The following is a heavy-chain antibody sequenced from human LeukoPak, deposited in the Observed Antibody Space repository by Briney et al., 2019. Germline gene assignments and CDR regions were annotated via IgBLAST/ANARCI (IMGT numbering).Heavy chain of an antibody. CDR1: GYTFTNYA. CDR3: ASEQHGRFDY. CDR2: INAGNGNT. D-gene: IGHD6-13*01. J-gene: IGHJ4*02. V-gene: IGHV1-3*01. Sequence: ASVKVSCKASGYTFTNYATHWVRQAPGQRLEWMGWINAGNGNTKYSQKFQGRVTITRDTSAGTAYMELSSLRSEDTAVYFCASEQHGRFDYWGQGTLATVSS.